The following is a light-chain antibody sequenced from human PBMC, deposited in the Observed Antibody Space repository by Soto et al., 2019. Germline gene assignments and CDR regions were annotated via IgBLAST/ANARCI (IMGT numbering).Light chain of an antibody. J-gene: IGLJ2*01. CDR1: SSNIGAGHD. CDR2: GNN. V-gene: IGLV1-40*01. Sequence: QPVLTQPPSVSGAPGQRVTISCTGSSSNIGAGHDVHWYQQLPGTAPKLLIYGNNKRPSGVPDRFSGSKSGTSASLAITGLQAEDEADYYCHSYDSSLSGSIFGGRTKLTVL. CDR3: HSYDSSLSGSI.